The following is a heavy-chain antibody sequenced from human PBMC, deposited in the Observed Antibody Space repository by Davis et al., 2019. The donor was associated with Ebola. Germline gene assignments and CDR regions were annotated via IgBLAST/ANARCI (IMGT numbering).Heavy chain of an antibody. CDR2: INSDNGDT. V-gene: IGHV1-2*02. D-gene: IGHD6-25*01. J-gene: IGHJ4*02. CDR1: GNPFGGYY. CDR3: ATGSGILNY. Sequence: ASVKVSCKTSGNPFGGYYLHWVRQAPGQGLEWLGWINSDNGDTNYAQKFHGRVTMTRDTSISTASMELSSLTSDDTAIYYCATGSGILNYWGQGTLVTVSS.